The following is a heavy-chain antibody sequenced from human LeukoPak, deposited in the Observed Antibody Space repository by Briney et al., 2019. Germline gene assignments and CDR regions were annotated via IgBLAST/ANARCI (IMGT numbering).Heavy chain of an antibody. J-gene: IGHJ2*01. D-gene: IGHD2-21*01. CDR3: AGSHTIGDSPREWDYWYFEP. CDR2: IKQDGSDK. V-gene: IGHV3-7*01. Sequence: PGGSLSLSCAASGFTFSSYWVSWVRQAPGEGLECVANIKQDGSDKYYVDSVKGRFTIHRHHAKHSLYLQVNSLRAEHTDVYYCAGSHTIGDSPREWDYWYFEPWGRGTLVTVSS. CDR1: GFTFSSYW.